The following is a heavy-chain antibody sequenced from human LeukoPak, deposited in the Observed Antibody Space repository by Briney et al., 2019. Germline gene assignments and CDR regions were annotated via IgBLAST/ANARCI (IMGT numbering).Heavy chain of an antibody. CDR2: IIPMIGIT. CDR3: ARLTDYLAVSVIGY. D-gene: IGHD1-14*01. V-gene: IGHV1-69*10. Sequence: GASVKVSCKASGGTFSRYALSWVRQAPGQGLEWMGWIIPMIGITNYAQSFQGRVTITADKTTNTAYMELSSLRAEDTAIYYCARLTDYLAVSVIGYWGQGTLITVSS. CDR1: GGTFSRYA. J-gene: IGHJ1*01.